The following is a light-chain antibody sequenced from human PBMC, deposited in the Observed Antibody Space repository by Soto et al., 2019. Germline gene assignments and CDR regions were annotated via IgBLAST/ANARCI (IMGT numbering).Light chain of an antibody. Sequence: IVLTQSPGTLSLSPGERATLSCWASQSVTNDYLAWYQQKHGQAPRLLIYDASSRATGIPDRFSGSGSGTEYTLTISRLEPEDFAVYFCHQYGFSPISFGQGTRLEIK. CDR1: QSVTNDY. CDR2: DAS. J-gene: IGKJ5*01. CDR3: HQYGFSPIS. V-gene: IGKV3-20*01.